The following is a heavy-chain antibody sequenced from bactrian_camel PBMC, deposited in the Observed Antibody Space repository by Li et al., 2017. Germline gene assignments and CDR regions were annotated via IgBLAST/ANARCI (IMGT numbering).Heavy chain of an antibody. V-gene: IGHV3S40*01. CDR1: GFTFRIAD. CDR3: NIGLCGTWPPGEDNY. J-gene: IGHJ4*01. CDR2: INSRTDDTT. Sequence: VQLVESGGGSVQTGGSLRLSCAASGFTFRIADMSWIRQAPGKGLEWVSGINSRTDDTTVYAESVKGRFTISQDNAESTAYLEMNSVKPEDTAMYYCNIGLCGTWPPGEDNYWGQGTQVTVS. D-gene: IGHD2*01.